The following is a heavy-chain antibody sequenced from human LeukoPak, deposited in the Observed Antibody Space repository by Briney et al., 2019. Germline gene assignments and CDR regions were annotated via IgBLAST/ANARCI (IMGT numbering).Heavy chain of an antibody. J-gene: IGHJ5*02. D-gene: IGHD6-25*01. Sequence: GASVKVSCKASGYTFTSYDINWVRQATGQGLEWMGWMNPNSGNTGYAQKFQGRVTITRNTSISTAYMELSSLRSEDTAVYYCAREGAAAEDVNWFDPWGQGTLVTVSS. CDR3: AREGAAAEDVNWFDP. CDR1: GYTFTSYD. V-gene: IGHV1-8*03. CDR2: MNPNSGNT.